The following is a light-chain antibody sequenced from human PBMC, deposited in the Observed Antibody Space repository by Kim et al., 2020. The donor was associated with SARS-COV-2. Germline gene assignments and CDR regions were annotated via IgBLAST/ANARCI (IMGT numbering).Light chain of an antibody. Sequence: EIVLTQSQGTLSLSPGERATLSCRASPSVSNTYVAWYQQKPGQAPRLLIYDTSSRATGIADRFSGSGSGTDFTLTISRLEPEDFAVFYCQHYGSPTLTFGGGTKLEI. V-gene: IGKV3-20*01. CDR2: DTS. CDR3: QHYGSPTLT. CDR1: PSVSNTY. J-gene: IGKJ4*01.